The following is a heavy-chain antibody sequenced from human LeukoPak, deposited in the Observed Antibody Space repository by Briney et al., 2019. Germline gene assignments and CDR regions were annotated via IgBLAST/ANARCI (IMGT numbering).Heavy chain of an antibody. V-gene: IGHV3-23*01. CDR1: GFTFSSYA. CDR3: AKGRNTMVRGVIKGFDY. D-gene: IGHD3-10*01. CDR2: ISGSGGST. Sequence: GGSLRLSCAASGFTFSSYAMSWVRRAPGKGLEWVSAISGSGGSTYYADSVKGRFTISRDNSKNTLYLQMNSLRAEDTAVYYCAKGRNTMVRGVIKGFDYWGQGTLVTVSS. J-gene: IGHJ4*02.